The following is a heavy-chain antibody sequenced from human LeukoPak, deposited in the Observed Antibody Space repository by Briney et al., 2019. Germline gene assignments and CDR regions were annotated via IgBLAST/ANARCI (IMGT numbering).Heavy chain of an antibody. CDR3: ARDDLTDYYDSSGYFYFDY. CDR2: INPNSGGT. Sequence: ASVKVSCKASGYTFTGYYMHWVRQAPGQELEWMGWINPNSGGTNYAQKFQGRVTMTRDTSISTAYMELSRLRSDDTAVYYCARDDLTDYYDSSGYFYFDYWGQGTLVTVSS. J-gene: IGHJ4*02. V-gene: IGHV1-2*02. D-gene: IGHD3-22*01. CDR1: GYTFTGYY.